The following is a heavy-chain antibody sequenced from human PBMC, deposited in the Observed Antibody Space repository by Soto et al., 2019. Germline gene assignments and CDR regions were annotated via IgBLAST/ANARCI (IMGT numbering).Heavy chain of an antibody. CDR2: IYRTGST. Sequence: PSETLSLTCAVSGVSFTSNNWWTWVRPPPGQGLEWIGEIYRTGSTTYNPSLKSRVTISLDKSENQFSLKVTSLTAADTAVYYCARRDPGTSVDYWGQGTLVTVSS. CDR3: ARRDPGTSVDY. J-gene: IGHJ4*02. CDR1: GVSFTSNNW. D-gene: IGHD1-1*01. V-gene: IGHV4-4*02.